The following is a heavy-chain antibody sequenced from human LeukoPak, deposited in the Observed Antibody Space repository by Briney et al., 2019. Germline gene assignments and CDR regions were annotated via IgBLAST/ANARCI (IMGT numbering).Heavy chain of an antibody. CDR1: GGSISSYY. CDR3: ASLRRYYYGSGSFDY. J-gene: IGHJ4*02. V-gene: IGHV4-59*01. Sequence: SETLSLTCTVSGGSISSYYWSWIRQPPGKGLEWIGYIYYSGITNYNPSLKSRVTISVDTSKNQFSLKLSSVTAADTAVYYCASLRRYYYGSGSFDYWGQGTLVTISS. D-gene: IGHD3-10*01. CDR2: IYYSGIT.